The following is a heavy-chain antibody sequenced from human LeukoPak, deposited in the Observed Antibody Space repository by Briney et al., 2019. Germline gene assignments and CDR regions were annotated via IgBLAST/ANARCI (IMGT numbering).Heavy chain of an antibody. V-gene: IGHV4-31*03. CDR2: IYYSGST. CDR3: ATPYCGAISCLDVFDV. Sequence: SQTLSLTCTVSGVSLSSDKYYWTWIRQRPGKGLEWIGRIYYSGSTSFNPSLRSRVSMSMDTSKSQFSLKLTSVTAADTAVYYCATPYCGAISCLDVFDVWGQGTVVTVSS. CDR1: GVSLSSDKYY. D-gene: IGHD2-21*01. J-gene: IGHJ3*01.